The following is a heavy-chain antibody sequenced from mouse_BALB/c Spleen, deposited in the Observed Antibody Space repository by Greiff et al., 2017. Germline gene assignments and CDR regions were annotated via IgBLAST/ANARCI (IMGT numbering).Heavy chain of an antibody. CDR3: AGIDYWDVDD. J-gene: IGHJ1*01. CDR1: GFAFSSYD. Sequence: EVKVVESGGGLVKPGGSLKLSCAASGFAFSSYDMSWVRQTPEKRLELVANISSGGGSTYYPDSVKGRFTISRDNAKNTLYLQMSSLKSEDTAMYCCAGIDYWDVDDWGAGTSVTVSS. V-gene: IGHV5-12-1*01. CDR2: ISSGGGST.